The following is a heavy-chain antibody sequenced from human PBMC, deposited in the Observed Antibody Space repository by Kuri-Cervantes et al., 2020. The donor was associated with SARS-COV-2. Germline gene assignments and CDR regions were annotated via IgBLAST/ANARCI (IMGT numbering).Heavy chain of an antibody. V-gene: IGHV1-46*01. Sequence: ASVKVSCKTSGYTFITHYIHWVRQAPGQGLEWMGVIDPSGGGTTYAQNFQGRVTMTRNTSIGTAYMELSSLRSEDTAVYYCARGLLGPDYAFWSGYRNNWFDPWGQGTLVTVSS. D-gene: IGHD3-3*01. CDR1: GYTFITHY. J-gene: IGHJ5*02. CDR2: IDPSGGGT. CDR3: ARGLLGPDYAFWSGYRNNWFDP.